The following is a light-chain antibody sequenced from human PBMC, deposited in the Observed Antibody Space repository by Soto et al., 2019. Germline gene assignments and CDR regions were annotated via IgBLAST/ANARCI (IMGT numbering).Light chain of an antibody. V-gene: IGLV1-44*01. Sequence: QSVLTQPPSASGTPGQRVTISCSGSSSNIGSNTVSWYQQFPGTAPKILIYSDNQRPSGVPDRFSGSKSGTSASLTISGLQSEDEADYYCAAWADTLNGWVFGGGTQLTVL. CDR2: SDN. J-gene: IGLJ3*02. CDR3: AAWADTLNGWV. CDR1: SSNIGSNT.